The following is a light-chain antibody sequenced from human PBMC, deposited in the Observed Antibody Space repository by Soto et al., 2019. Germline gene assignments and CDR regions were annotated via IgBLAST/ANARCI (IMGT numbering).Light chain of an antibody. CDR3: QQYDSSPKT. V-gene: IGKV3-20*01. J-gene: IGKJ1*01. CDR2: GIS. Sequence: ILLTQSPGTLSLSPGERATLSCRASQSVSSNYLAWYQQKPGKAPRLLIYGISKRATDIPDRYSGSGSGTEFTLTISSLQPEDFAVYYCQQYDSSPKTFGQGTKVDIK. CDR1: QSVSSNY.